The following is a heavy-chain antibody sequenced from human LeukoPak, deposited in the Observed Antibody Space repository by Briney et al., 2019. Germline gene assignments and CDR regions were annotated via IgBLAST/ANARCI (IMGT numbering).Heavy chain of an antibody. Sequence: GGSLRLSCAASGFTFSSYSMNWVRQAPGMGLEWVSSISTSSIYIYYADSVKGRFTISRDNAKNSLYLQMNSLRAEDTAVYYCARDLLGWELHYFDYWGQGTLVTVSS. D-gene: IGHD1-26*01. CDR1: GFTFSSYS. V-gene: IGHV3-21*01. CDR3: ARDLLGWELHYFDY. CDR2: ISTSSIYI. J-gene: IGHJ4*02.